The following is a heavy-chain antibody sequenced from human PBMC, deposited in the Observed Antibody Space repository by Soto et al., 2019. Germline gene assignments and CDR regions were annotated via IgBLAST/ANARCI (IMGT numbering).Heavy chain of an antibody. CDR1: GGYLSSSNW. CDR3: ARVPDV. CDR2: IYYSGST. J-gene: IGHJ6*02. V-gene: IGHV4-61*01. Sequence: PSETLSLTCAVAGGYLSSSNWWSWIRQPPGKGLEWIGYIYYSGSTNYNPSLKSRVTISVDTSKNQFSLKLSSVTAADTAVYYCARVPDVWGQGTTVTVSS.